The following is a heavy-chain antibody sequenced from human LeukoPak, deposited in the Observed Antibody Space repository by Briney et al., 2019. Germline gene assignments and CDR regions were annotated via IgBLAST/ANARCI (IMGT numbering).Heavy chain of an antibody. CDR2: IIPIFGTA. D-gene: IGHD3-22*01. V-gene: IGHV1-69*06. J-gene: IGHJ3*02. CDR3: ARYYDSSGYYLDAFDI. Sequence: SVKVSCKASGGTFSSYAISWVRQAPGQGLEWMGGIIPIFGTANYAQKFQGRVTITADKSTSTAYMELSSLRSEDTAVYYCARYYDSSGYYLDAFDIWGQGTMVTVSS. CDR1: GGTFSSYA.